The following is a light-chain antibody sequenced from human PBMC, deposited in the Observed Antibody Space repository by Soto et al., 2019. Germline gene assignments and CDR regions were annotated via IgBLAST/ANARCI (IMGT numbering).Light chain of an antibody. Sequence: EIVLTQSPATLSLSPGERATLSCRASQSVSSYLALYQQKPGQAPRLLIYDASNRATGIPARFSGSGSGTDFTLTISSLEPEDFAVYYCQQRSNWPRTFGQGTKVEIQ. CDR1: QSVSSY. J-gene: IGKJ1*01. CDR2: DAS. V-gene: IGKV3-11*01. CDR3: QQRSNWPRT.